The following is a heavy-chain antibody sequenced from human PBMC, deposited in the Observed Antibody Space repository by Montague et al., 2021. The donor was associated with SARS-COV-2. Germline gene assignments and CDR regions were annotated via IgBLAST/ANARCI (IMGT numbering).Heavy chain of an antibody. Sequence: SETLSLTCAVSGGSFSGYFWSWIRQPPGKGLEWIGEINHTGSTKHNPSLKSRVTISVDTSKNRFSLKVTSMTAADTAIYYCARLGDGVVPAPILGVGPFYSYYYMDVWGKGTTVTVSS. CDR3: ARLGDGVVPAPILGVGPFYSYYYMDV. V-gene: IGHV4-34*01. CDR1: GGSFSGYF. CDR2: INHTGST. D-gene: IGHD2-2*02. J-gene: IGHJ6*03.